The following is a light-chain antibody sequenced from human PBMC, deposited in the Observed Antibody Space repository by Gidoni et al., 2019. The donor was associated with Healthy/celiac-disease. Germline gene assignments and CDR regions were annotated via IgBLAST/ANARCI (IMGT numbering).Light chain of an antibody. CDR2: AAS. V-gene: IGKV1-27*01. Sequence: DIQMTQSPSSLSASVGDRVTITCRASQGISNYLAWYQQIPGKFPKLLIYAASTLQSGVPSRFSGSGSGTDFTLTISSLQPEDVATYYCQKYNSASITFXXXTRLEIK. J-gene: IGKJ5*01. CDR3: QKYNSASIT. CDR1: QGISNY.